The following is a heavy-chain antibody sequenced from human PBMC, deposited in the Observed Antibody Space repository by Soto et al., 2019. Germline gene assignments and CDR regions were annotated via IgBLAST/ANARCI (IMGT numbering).Heavy chain of an antibody. J-gene: IGHJ6*02. Sequence: QVQLVESGGGVVQPGRSLRLSCAASGFTFSSYAMHWVRQAPGKGLEWVAVISYDGSNKYYADSVKGRFTISRDNSKNTLYLQMNSLRAEDTAVYYCARDGRDYYGSGPPGFPRAYGMDVWGQGTTVTVSS. CDR1: GFTFSSYA. CDR3: ARDGRDYYGSGPPGFPRAYGMDV. V-gene: IGHV3-30-3*01. D-gene: IGHD3-10*01. CDR2: ISYDGSNK.